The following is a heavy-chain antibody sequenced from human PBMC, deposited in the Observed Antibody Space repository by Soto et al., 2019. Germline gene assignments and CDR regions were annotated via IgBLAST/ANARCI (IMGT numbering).Heavy chain of an antibody. D-gene: IGHD4-17*01. J-gene: IGHJ4*02. V-gene: IGHV3-23*01. CDR2: ISGSGGNT. Sequence: EVQLLESGGGLVQPGGSLRLSCAASGFTFTTYAMSWVRQDPGKGLAWVSAISGSGGNTYYADSVKGRFTISRDNSRKPQDLQINSLRAEDTAVYYCEKEYVDYAVNNFDHWGQGTMVTVSS. CDR1: GFTFTTYA. CDR3: EKEYVDYAVNNFDH.